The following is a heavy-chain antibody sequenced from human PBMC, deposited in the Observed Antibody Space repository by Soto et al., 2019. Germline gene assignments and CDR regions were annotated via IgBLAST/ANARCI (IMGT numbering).Heavy chain of an antibody. CDR3: ARVHSSSWYDAFDI. CDR2: IIPIFGTA. J-gene: IGHJ3*02. CDR1: GGTFSSYA. D-gene: IGHD6-13*01. V-gene: IGHV1-69*13. Sequence: ASVKVYCKASGGTFSSYAISWVRQAPGQGLEWMGGIIPIFGTANYAQKFQGRVTITADESTSTAYMELSSLRSEDTAVYYCARVHSSSWYDAFDIWGQGTMVTVSS.